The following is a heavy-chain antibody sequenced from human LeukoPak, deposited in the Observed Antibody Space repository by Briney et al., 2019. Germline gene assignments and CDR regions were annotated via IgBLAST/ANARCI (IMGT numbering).Heavy chain of an antibody. CDR3: ARGHYGSGKGAFDI. CDR2: IYHSGST. D-gene: IGHD3-10*01. CDR1: GGSISSGGYS. J-gene: IGHJ3*02. Sequence: SQTLFLTCAVSGGSISSGGYSWSWIRQPPGKGLEWIGYIYHSGSTYYNPSLKSRVTISVDRSKNQFSLKLSSVTAADTAVYYCARGHYGSGKGAFDIWGQGTMVTVSS. V-gene: IGHV4-30-2*01.